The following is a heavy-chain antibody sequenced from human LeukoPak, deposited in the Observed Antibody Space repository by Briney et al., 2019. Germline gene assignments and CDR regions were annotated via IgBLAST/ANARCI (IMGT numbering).Heavy chain of an antibody. D-gene: IGHD3-10*01. CDR3: ARDMVHDAFDI. Sequence: SQTLSLTCTVSGGSISSGGYYWSWIRQHPGKGLEWIGYIYYSGSTYYNPSLKSRVTISVDTSKNQFSLKPSSVTAADTAVYYCARDMVHDAFDIWGQGTMVTVSS. CDR2: IYYSGST. J-gene: IGHJ3*02. CDR1: GGSISSGGYY. V-gene: IGHV4-31*03.